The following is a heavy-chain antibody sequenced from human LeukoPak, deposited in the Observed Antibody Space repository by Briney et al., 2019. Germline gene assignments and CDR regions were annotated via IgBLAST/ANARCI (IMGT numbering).Heavy chain of an antibody. Sequence: PGGSLRLSCAASGFTFSSYWMNWARQAPGKGLEWVASINHNGNVNYYVDSVKGRFTISRDNAKNSLYLQMSNLRAEDTAVYYCAREWAGIAVAGTLDYWGQGTLVTVSS. V-gene: IGHV3-7*03. CDR3: AREWAGIAVAGTLDY. D-gene: IGHD6-19*01. J-gene: IGHJ4*02. CDR2: INHNGNVN. CDR1: GFTFSSYW.